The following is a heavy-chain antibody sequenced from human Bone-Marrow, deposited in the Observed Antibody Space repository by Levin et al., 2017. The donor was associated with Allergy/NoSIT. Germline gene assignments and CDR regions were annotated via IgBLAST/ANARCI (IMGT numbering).Heavy chain of an antibody. CDR2: ISSSGSII. Sequence: GGSLRLSCVASGFTFSDYYMSWIRQAPGKGLEWVSYISSSGSIINYADSVKGRFTISRDNAKISLYLQMNSLRAEDTAVYYCAGGETARDYYYGLDVWGQGTTVTVSS. CDR3: AGGETARDYYYGLDV. J-gene: IGHJ6*02. D-gene: IGHD5-18*01. V-gene: IGHV3-11*01. CDR1: GFTFSDYY.